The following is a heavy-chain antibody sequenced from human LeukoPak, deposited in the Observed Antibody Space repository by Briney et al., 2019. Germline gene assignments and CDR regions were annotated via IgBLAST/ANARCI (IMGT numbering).Heavy chain of an antibody. CDR1: GGSISSGSYY. D-gene: IGHD4-23*01. CDR3: ARDRRWHFDY. CDR2: IYTSGST. V-gene: IGHV4-61*02. Sequence: SQTLSLTCTVSGGSISSGSYYWSWIRQPAGKGLEWIGRIYTSGSTNYNPSLKSRVTISVDTSKNQFSLKLSSVTAADTAVYYCARDRRWHFDYWGRGTLVTVSS. J-gene: IGHJ4*02.